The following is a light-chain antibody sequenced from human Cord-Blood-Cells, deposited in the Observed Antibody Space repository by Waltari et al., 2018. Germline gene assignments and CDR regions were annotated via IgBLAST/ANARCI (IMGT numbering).Light chain of an antibody. CDR2: GKN. CDR1: IPRRYY. CDR3: NSRDSSGNHWV. V-gene: IGLV3-19*01. J-gene: IGLJ3*02. Sequence: SSELTQDPAVSVALGQTVRITCQGDIPRRYYPSWYQQKPGQAPVLVIYGKNNRPSGIPDRFSGSSSGNTASLTITGAQAEDEADYYCNSRDSSGNHWVFGGGTKLTVL.